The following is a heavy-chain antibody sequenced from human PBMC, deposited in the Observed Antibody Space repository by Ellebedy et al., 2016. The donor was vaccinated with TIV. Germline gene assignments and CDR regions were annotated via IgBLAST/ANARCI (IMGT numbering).Heavy chain of an antibody. D-gene: IGHD3-10*01. Sequence: ASVKVSXKASGYTFTGYYMHWVRQAPGQGLEWMGWINPNSGGTNYAQKFQGRVTMTRDTSISTAYMELSRLRSDDTAVYYCARDKGSYYYGSGESDYWGQGTLVTVSS. CDR2: INPNSGGT. CDR3: ARDKGSYYYGSGESDY. V-gene: IGHV1-2*02. J-gene: IGHJ4*02. CDR1: GYTFTGYY.